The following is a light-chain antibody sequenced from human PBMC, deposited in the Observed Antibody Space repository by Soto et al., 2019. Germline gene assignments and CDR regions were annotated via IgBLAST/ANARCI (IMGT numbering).Light chain of an antibody. V-gene: IGKV3-20*01. CDR3: QQDGSSSWT. CDR2: GTS. CDR1: QSVSRSY. J-gene: IGKJ1*01. Sequence: EIVLTQSPGTLSLSPGERATLSCRASQSVSRSYLAWYQQKPGQAPRLLIYGTSSRATAIPDRFSGSGSGTDFTLTISRLEPEDFAVYYCQQDGSSSWTFGQGTKVEIK.